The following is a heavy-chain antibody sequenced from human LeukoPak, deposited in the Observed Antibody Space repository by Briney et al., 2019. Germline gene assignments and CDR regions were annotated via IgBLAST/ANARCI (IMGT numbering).Heavy chain of an antibody. CDR1: GGSISSGGYY. CDR3: ARDPRLRGDAFDI. D-gene: IGHD5-12*01. V-gene: IGHV4-31*03. J-gene: IGHJ3*02. Sequence: SQTLSFTCTVSGGSISSGGYYWSWIRQHPGKGLEWIGYIYYSGSTYYNPSLKSRVTISVDTSKNQFSLKLSSVTAADTAVYYCARDPRLRGDAFDIWGQGTMVTVSS. CDR2: IYYSGST.